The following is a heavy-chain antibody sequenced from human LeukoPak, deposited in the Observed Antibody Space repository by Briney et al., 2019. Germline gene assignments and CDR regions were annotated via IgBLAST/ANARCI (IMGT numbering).Heavy chain of an antibody. D-gene: IGHD1-26*01. J-gene: IGHJ4*02. CDR1: RFTLSIYA. CDR2: ISYDGSNK. Sequence: GGSLRLSCAASRFTLSIYAMHWVRQAPGKGLEWVAVISYDGSNKYYADSVKGRFTISRDNSKNTLYLQMNSLRAEDTAGYYCAIEDSGSYRNYFDYGGQGTLVTVSS. CDR3: AIEDSGSYRNYFDY. V-gene: IGHV3-30-3*01.